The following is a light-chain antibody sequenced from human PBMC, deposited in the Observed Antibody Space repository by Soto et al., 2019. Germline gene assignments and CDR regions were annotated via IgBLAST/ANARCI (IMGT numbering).Light chain of an antibody. CDR2: KAS. V-gene: IGKV1-5*03. Sequence: DIQMTQSPSTLSASVGDRVTITCRASQSISSWLAWYQQKPGKAPKLLIYKASSLESGVPSRFSGSGSGTEFTLTISSLQPDDFATYYCQQSWTFGQGTKVDIK. CDR3: QQSWT. CDR1: QSISSW. J-gene: IGKJ1*01.